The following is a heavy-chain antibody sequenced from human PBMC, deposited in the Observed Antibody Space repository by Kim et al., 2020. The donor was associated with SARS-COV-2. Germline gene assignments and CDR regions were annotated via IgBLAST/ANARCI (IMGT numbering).Heavy chain of an antibody. CDR3: ARDRPYSGSYYDYFDY. CDR2: IYYSGST. J-gene: IGHJ4*01. Sequence: SETLSLTCTVSGGSISSSSYYWGWIRQPPGKGLEWIGSIYYSGSTYYNPSLKSRVTISVDTSKNQFSLKLSSVTAADTAVYYCARDRPYSGSYYDYFDY. V-gene: IGHV4-39*07. D-gene: IGHD1-26*01. CDR1: GGSISSSSYY.